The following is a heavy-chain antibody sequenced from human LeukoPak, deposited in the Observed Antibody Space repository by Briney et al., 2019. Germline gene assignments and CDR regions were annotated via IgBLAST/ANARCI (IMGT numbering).Heavy chain of an antibody. J-gene: IGHJ4*02. CDR2: IRSKANSYAT. D-gene: IGHD6-19*01. CDR3: TGIAVAAHFDY. Sequence: GGSLRLSCAASGFTLSGSAMHWVRQASGKGLEWVGRIRSKANSYATAYAASVKGRFTISRDDSKNTAYLQMNSLKTEDTAVYYCTGIAVAAHFDYWGQGTLVTVSS. CDR1: GFTLSGSA. V-gene: IGHV3-73*01.